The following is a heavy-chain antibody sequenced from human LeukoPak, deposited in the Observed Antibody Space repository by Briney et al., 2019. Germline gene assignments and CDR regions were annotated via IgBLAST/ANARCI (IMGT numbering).Heavy chain of an antibody. CDR1: GFTSSSYG. J-gene: IGHJ6*02. CDR3: ARDLYSYGDYYYYGMDV. CDR2: IWYDGSNK. Sequence: PGGSLRLSCAASGFTSSSYGMHWVRQAPGKGLEWVAVIWYDGSNKYYADSVKGRFTISRDNSKNTLYLQMNSLRAEDTAVYYCARDLYSYGDYYYYGMDVWGQGTTVTVSS. D-gene: IGHD5-18*01. V-gene: IGHV3-33*01.